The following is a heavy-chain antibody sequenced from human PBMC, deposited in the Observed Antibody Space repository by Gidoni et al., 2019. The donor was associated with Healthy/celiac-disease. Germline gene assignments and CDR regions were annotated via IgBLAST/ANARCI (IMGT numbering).Heavy chain of an antibody. Sequence: QVQLVQSGAEVKKPGASVKVSCKASGYTFTGHYMHWVRQAPGQGLEWMGWINPNSGGTNYAQKFQGRVTMTRDTSISTAYMELSRLRADDTAVYYCARDRPDEADDYGDYVNYWGQGTLVTVSS. J-gene: IGHJ4*02. V-gene: IGHV1-2*02. CDR1: GYTFTGHY. D-gene: IGHD4-17*01. CDR3: ARDRPDEADDYGDYVNY. CDR2: INPNSGGT.